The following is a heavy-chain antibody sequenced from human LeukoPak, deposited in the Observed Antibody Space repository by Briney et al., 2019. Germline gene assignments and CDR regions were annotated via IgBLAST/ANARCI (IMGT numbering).Heavy chain of an antibody. CDR3: AKDYQRAYYYGSGFDY. CDR1: GFTFSSDG. CDR2: IRYDGSNK. V-gene: IGHV3-30*02. J-gene: IGHJ4*02. Sequence: PGGSLRLSCAASGFTFSSDGMHWVHQGPGKGLEWGAFIRYDGSNKYYADSVKGRFTISRDNSKNTLYLQMNSLRAEDTAIYYCAKDYQRAYYYGSGFDYWGQGTLVTVSS. D-gene: IGHD3-10*01.